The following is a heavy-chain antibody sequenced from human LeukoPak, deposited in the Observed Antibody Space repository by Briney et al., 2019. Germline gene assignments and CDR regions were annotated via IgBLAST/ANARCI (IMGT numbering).Heavy chain of an antibody. CDR2: ISWNSGSI. D-gene: IGHD4-17*01. V-gene: IGHV3-9*01. CDR1: GFTFDDYA. CDR3: AKAHDYGDYFDY. J-gene: IGHJ4*02. Sequence: PGGSLRLPCAASGFTFDDYAMHWVRQAPGKGLEWVSGISWNSGSIGYADSVKGRFTISRDNAKNSLYLQMNSLRAEDTALYYCAKAHDYGDYFDYWGQGTLVTVSS.